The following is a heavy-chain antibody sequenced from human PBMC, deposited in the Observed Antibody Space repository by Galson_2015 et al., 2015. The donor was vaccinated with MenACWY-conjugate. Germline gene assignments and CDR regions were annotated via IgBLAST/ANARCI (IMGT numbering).Heavy chain of an antibody. CDR1: GFTFRSYA. D-gene: IGHD6-6*01. Sequence: SLRLSCAASGFTFRSYAIHWVRQAPGKGLEWVAVVSFDGSETIYADSVRGRFSISRDDSKKTVHLQMDYLTFEDTAMYYCARESSRCEGPAPRLRAPEFWGQGILVVVSS. J-gene: IGHJ4*02. CDR3: ARESSRCEGPAPRLRAPEF. CDR2: VSFDGSET. V-gene: IGHV3-30*01.